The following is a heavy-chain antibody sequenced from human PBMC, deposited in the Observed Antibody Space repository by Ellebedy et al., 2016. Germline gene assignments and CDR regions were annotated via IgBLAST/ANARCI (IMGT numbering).Heavy chain of an antibody. D-gene: IGHD4-17*01. J-gene: IGHJ4*02. Sequence: GESLKISXAASGFIFRSYGMYWVRQAPGKGLEWVAVISHDGSYKYYADSVKGRFTISRDNSQNTLYLEMNSLRAEDTALYYCAKDRLLHMTTVTSGADFWGLGTLVTVSS. CDR3: AKDRLLHMTTVTSGADF. CDR2: ISHDGSYK. CDR1: GFIFRSYG. V-gene: IGHV3-30*18.